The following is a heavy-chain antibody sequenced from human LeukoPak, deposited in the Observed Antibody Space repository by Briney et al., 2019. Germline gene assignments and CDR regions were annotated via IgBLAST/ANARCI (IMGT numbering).Heavy chain of an antibody. D-gene: IGHD2/OR15-2a*01. CDR3: AREISQALDL. CDR2: ISGSRRYI. J-gene: IGHJ3*01. V-gene: IGHV3-21*01. CDR1: GITFSSYT. Sequence: GGSLRLSCAASGITFSSYTMNWVRQAPGKGLEWASSISGSRRYIYYADSVKGRFTISRDNAKNSLYLQMNSLRAEDTAVYYCAREISQALDLWGQGTMVTVSS.